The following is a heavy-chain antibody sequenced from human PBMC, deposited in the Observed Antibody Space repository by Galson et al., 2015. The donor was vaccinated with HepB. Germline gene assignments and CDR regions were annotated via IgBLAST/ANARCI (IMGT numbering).Heavy chain of an antibody. CDR3: ASTYYSDTSGYHGLFDY. CDR2: IIPILGIA. J-gene: IGHJ4*02. CDR1: GGTFSSYA. D-gene: IGHD3-22*01. V-gene: IGHV1-69*04. Sequence: SVTVSCKASGGTFSSYAISWVRQAPGQGLEWMGRIIPILGIANNAQKFQGRVTITADKSTGTAYMELSSLRSEDTAVYYCASTYYSDTSGYHGLFDYWGQGTLVTVSS.